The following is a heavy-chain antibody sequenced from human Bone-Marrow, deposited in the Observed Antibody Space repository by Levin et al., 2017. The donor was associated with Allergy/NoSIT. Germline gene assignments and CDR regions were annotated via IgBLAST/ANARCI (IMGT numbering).Heavy chain of an antibody. V-gene: IGHV3-21*01. CDR1: GFTFSSYS. CDR3: ARDCLTMVRGVLTQENWFDP. CDR2: ISSSSSYI. Sequence: GESLKISCAASGFTFSSYSMNWVRQAPGKGLEWVSSISSSSSYIYYADSVKGRFTISRDNAKNSLYLQMNSLRAEDTAVYYCARDCLTMVRGVLTQENWFDPWGQGTLVTVSS. D-gene: IGHD3-10*01. J-gene: IGHJ5*02.